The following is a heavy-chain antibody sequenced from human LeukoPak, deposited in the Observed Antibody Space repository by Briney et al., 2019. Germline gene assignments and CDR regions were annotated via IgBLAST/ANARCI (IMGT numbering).Heavy chain of an antibody. CDR3: ATWSDAWEFDY. J-gene: IGHJ4*02. Sequence: PGGSLRLSCAASGFTFDDHGMNWVRQAPGKGLEWVSGITWNGGSTGYADSVTGRFTISRDNSKNSLYLQMSGLRAEDTAMYYCATWSDAWEFDYWGQGTLVSVSS. CDR1: GFTFDDHG. CDR2: ITWNGGST. V-gene: IGHV3-20*04. D-gene: IGHD1-26*01.